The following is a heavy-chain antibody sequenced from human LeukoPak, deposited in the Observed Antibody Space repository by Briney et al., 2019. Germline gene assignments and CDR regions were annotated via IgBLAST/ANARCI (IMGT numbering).Heavy chain of an antibody. V-gene: IGHV3-21*04. CDR1: GFTFSSYS. Sequence: GGSLRLSCAASGFTFSSYSMNWVRQAPGKGLEWVSSISSSSYIYYADSVKGRFTISRDNAKNSLYLQMNSLRAEDTAVYYCASQYCSTTTWYVDYWGQGTLVTVSS. D-gene: IGHD2-2*01. CDR2: ISSSSYI. J-gene: IGHJ4*02. CDR3: ASQYCSTTTWYVDY.